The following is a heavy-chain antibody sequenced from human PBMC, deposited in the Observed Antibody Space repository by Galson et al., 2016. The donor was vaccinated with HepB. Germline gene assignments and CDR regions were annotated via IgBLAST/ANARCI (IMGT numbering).Heavy chain of an antibody. CDR3: ARGKSGPTAYGMDA. D-gene: IGHD4-11*01. V-gene: IGHV4-34*01. CDR1: GFTFSTYG. Sequence: LRLSCAASGFTFSTYGMHWVRQSPGTGLEWIGEIHQSGTTSYTPSLQSRVTLSVDKSKNQFSLKLTSVTAADTAAYYCARGKSGPTAYGMDAWGQGTTVTVSS. CDR2: IHQSGTT. J-gene: IGHJ6*02.